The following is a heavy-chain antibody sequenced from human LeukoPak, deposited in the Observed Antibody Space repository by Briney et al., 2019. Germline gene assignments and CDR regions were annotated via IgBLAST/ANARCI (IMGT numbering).Heavy chain of an antibody. J-gene: IGHJ4*02. Sequence: WGSLRLSCAASGFTFSSYSMNWVRQAPGKGLEWVSYISSSSSTIYYADSVKGRFTISRDNAKNSLYLQMNGLRAEDTAVYYCARDPGYSYGHHFDYWGQGTLVTVSS. D-gene: IGHD5-18*01. CDR1: GFTFSSYS. V-gene: IGHV3-48*01. CDR3: ARDPGYSYGHHFDY. CDR2: ISSSSSTI.